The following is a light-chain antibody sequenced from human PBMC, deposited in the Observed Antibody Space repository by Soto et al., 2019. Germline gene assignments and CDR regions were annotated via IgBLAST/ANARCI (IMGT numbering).Light chain of an antibody. CDR3: QQYNNWPPVT. J-gene: IGKJ1*01. Sequence: EVVMTQSPDTLSVSPGERATLSCRASQSVNSNLAWYQQRLGQAPRLLIFGASTRATDIPPRFSGSGSGTEFTLTISSLQSEDFAVYYCQQYNNWPPVTFGQGTKVDIK. V-gene: IGKV3-15*01. CDR2: GAS. CDR1: QSVNSN.